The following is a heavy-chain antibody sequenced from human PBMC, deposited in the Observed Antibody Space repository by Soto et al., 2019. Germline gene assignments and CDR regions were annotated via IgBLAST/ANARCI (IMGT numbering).Heavy chain of an antibody. V-gene: IGHV4-59*01. CDR1: VGSISSYY. CDR2: IYYSGST. Sequence: SETLSLTCTVSVGSISSYYWSWIRQPPGKGLEWIGYIYYSGSTNYNPSLKSRVTISVDTSKNQFSLKLSSVTAADTAVYYCARGYCSGGSCYYYYYYMDVWGKGTTVTVSS. D-gene: IGHD2-15*01. J-gene: IGHJ6*03. CDR3: ARGYCSGGSCYYYYYYMDV.